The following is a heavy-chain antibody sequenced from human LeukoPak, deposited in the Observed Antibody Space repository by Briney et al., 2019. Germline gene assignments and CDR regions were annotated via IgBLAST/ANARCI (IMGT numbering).Heavy chain of an antibody. D-gene: IGHD4-23*01. V-gene: IGHV3-23*01. J-gene: IGHJ4*02. Sequence: PGGSLRLFCAASGFTFSSYAMSWVRQAPGKGLEWVSAISGSGGNTYYADSVKGRFTISRDNSKNTLYLQVNSLRAEDTAIYYCAKDQYGGNPQYYFDYWGQGTLVTVSS. CDR3: AKDQYGGNPQYYFDY. CDR1: GFTFSSYA. CDR2: ISGSGGNT.